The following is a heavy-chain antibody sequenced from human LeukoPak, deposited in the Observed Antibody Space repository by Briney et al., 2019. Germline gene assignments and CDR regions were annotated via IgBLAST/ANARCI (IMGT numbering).Heavy chain of an antibody. CDR3: ARESIAAAGTNGFDP. CDR2: IYYSGST. D-gene: IGHD6-13*01. CDR1: GGSISSYY. J-gene: IGHJ5*02. Sequence: NPSETLSLTCTVSGGSISSYYWSWIRQPPGKGLEWIGYIYYSGSTNYNLSLKSRVTISVDTSKNQFSLKLSSVTAADTAVYYCARESIAAAGTNGFDPWGQGTLVTVSS. V-gene: IGHV4-59*01.